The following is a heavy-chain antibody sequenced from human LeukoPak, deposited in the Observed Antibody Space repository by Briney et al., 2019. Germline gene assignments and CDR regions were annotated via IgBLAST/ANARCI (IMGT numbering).Heavy chain of an antibody. D-gene: IGHD3-3*01. CDR3: ARDLWDAIGY. CDR2: IYSGDST. V-gene: IGHV3-66*02. Sequence: PGGSLRLSCVASGFSSTYMSWVRQAPGKGLEWVSVIYSGDSTYYADSVKGRFTISRDISKNTVYLQMNSLRPEDTAVYHCARDLWDAIGYWGQGTLVTVAS. J-gene: IGHJ4*02. CDR1: GFSSTY.